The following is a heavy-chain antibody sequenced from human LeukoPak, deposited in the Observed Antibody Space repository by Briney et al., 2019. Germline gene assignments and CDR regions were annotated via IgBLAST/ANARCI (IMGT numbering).Heavy chain of an antibody. V-gene: IGHV4-4*07. Sequence: SETLSLTCTVSGGSISSYYWSWIRQPAGKGLELIGRMYSSGSTNYNPSLKSRVTISVDTSKNQFSLKLSSVTAADTAVYYCARLRSWYKDYWGQGTLVTVSS. D-gene: IGHD6-13*01. CDR1: GGSISSYY. CDR2: MYSSGST. J-gene: IGHJ4*02. CDR3: ARLRSWYKDY.